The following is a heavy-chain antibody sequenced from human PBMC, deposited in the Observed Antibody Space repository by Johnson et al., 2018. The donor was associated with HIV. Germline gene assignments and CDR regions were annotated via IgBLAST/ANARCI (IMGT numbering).Heavy chain of an antibody. V-gene: IGHV3-30*14. J-gene: IGHJ3*01. CDR3: TIPYYYDSGGYQ. CDR1: GGKGSRYV. D-gene: IGHD3-22*01. Sequence: QVQLVESGGGVVQPGRSRRRGGEEGGGKGSRYVMYWVRQAPGKGLEWVAVISYDGSNKYYADSVKGRFTISRDNSKNTLYLQMDSLRAEDMAVYYCTIPYYYDSGGYQWGQGTMVTVSS. CDR2: ISYDGSNK.